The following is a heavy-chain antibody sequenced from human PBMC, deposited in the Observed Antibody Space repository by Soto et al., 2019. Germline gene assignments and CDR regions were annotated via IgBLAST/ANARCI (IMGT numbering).Heavy chain of an antibody. CDR3: ARDSAYCRSTSCYLSSYYCMGV. D-gene: IGHD2-2*01. V-gene: IGHV3-7*01. CDR1: GFTFSNHW. Sequence: EVQVVESGGGLVQPGGSLRLSCAASGFTFSNHWMTWVRQAPGKGLEWVANIKQDGSEKYYVDSVKGRFTLSRDNAKKSLYLPMNSLRAQDTAVYYCARDSAYCRSTSCYLSSYYCMGVWCTGTTVTVSS. J-gene: IGHJ6*03. CDR2: IKQDGSEK.